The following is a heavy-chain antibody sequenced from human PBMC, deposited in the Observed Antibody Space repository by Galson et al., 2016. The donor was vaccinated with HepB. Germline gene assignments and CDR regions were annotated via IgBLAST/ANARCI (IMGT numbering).Heavy chain of an antibody. CDR3: ARDYSGNYYTSFDI. CDR1: GFTFSIYS. V-gene: IGHV3-30-3*01. D-gene: IGHD1-26*01. CDR2: ISYDGTKK. J-gene: IGHJ3*02. Sequence: SLRLSCAASGFTFSIYSIHWVRQAPGKGLEWVAVISYDGTKKYYADSVKSRFTLSRDNSKNTLYVQMGSLRTEDTAVYYCARDYSGNYYTSFDIWGQGTMVTVSS.